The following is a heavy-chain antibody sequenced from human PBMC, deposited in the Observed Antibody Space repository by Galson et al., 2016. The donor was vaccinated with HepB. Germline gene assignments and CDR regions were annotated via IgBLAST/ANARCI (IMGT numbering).Heavy chain of an antibody. CDR2: IDPSDSHS. CDR3: ATGPRVGSPEQLQH. CDR1: GYSFNTYW. Sequence: QSGAEVKKPGESLRISCRASGYSFNTYWISWVRQMPGIGLEWMGRIDPSDSHSDYSPSFQGHVTISVDRSITTVYLQWGSLKASDTAGYSCATGPRVGSPEQLQHWGQGTLVTVSS. V-gene: IGHV5-10-1*01. D-gene: IGHD3-10*01. J-gene: IGHJ1*01.